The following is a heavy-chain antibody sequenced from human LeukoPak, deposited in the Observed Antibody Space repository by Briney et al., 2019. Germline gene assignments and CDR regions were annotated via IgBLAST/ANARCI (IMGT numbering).Heavy chain of an antibody. D-gene: IGHD5-24*01. CDR3: ARGRWLQSPFDY. CDR2: ISYDGSNK. V-gene: IGHV3-30*01. J-gene: IGHJ4*02. Sequence: GGSLRLSCAASGFTFSSYAMHWVRQAPGKGLEWVAVISYDGSNKYYADSVKGRFTISRDNSKNTLYLQMNSLRAEDTAVNYCARGRWLQSPFDYWGQGTLVTVSS. CDR1: GFTFSSYA.